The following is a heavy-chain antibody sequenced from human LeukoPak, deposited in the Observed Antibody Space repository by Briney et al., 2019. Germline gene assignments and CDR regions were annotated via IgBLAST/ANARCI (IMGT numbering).Heavy chain of an antibody. CDR3: ARHGAAAPGRTYYFDY. Sequence: PSETLSLTCTVSGGSISSSSYYWSWIRQPPGKGLEWIGYIYYSGSTNYNPSLKSRVTISVDTSKNQFSLKLSSVTAADTAVYYCARHGAAAPGRTYYFDYWGQGTLVTVSS. J-gene: IGHJ4*02. D-gene: IGHD6-13*01. V-gene: IGHV4-61*05. CDR2: IYYSGST. CDR1: GGSISSSSYY.